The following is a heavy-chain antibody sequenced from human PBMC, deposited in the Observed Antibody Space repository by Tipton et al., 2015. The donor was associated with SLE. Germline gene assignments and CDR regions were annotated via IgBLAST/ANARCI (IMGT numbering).Heavy chain of an antibody. CDR3: ARVTIFGDYWYFDL. CDR2: IYYSGST. Sequence: LRLSCSVSGGSISSYYWSWIRQPPGKGLEWIGYIYYSGSTNYNPSPKSRATISVDTSKNLFSLKLSSVTAADTAVYYCARVTIFGDYWYFDLWGRGTLVTVSS. D-gene: IGHD3-3*01. J-gene: IGHJ2*01. CDR1: GGSISSYY. V-gene: IGHV4-59*01.